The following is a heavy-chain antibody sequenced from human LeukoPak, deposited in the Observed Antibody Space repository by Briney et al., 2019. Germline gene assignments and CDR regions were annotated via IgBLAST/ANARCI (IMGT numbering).Heavy chain of an antibody. J-gene: IGHJ4*02. Sequence: GGSLRLSCAASGFTFSSYSMNWARQAPGKGLEWVSYISSSSTIYYADSVKGRFTISRDNAKNSLYLQMNSLRDEDTAVYYCARGLNKAKRGSDYWGQGTLVTVSS. D-gene: IGHD1/OR15-1a*01. V-gene: IGHV3-48*02. CDR3: ARGLNKAKRGSDY. CDR2: ISSSSTI. CDR1: GFTFSSYS.